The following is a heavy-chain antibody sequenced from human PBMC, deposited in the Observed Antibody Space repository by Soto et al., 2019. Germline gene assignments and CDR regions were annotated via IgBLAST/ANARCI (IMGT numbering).Heavy chain of an antibody. J-gene: IGHJ4*02. CDR3: ARDKITGLFDY. D-gene: IGHD2-8*02. V-gene: IGHV4-34*01. CDR1: GGTFSGYY. CDR2: INHSGST. Sequence: QVQLQQWGAGLLKPSETLSLTCAVYGGTFSGYYWTWIPKPPGTGLEWIGEINHSGSTNYNPSLKSRVTISVDTSKNQFSLKLTSVTAADTAVYYCARDKITGLFDYWGQGTLVTVSS.